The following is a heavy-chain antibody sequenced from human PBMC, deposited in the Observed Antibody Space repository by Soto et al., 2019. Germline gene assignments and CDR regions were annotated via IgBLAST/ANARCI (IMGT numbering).Heavy chain of an antibody. V-gene: IGHV3-15*01. CDR3: TTDSPEDNWTYPNYYGMEV. CDR2: IKSKTDGGTT. D-gene: IGHD1-7*01. CDR1: GFTFSNAW. Sequence: LRLSCAASGFTFSNAWMSWVRQAPGKGLEWVGRIKSKTDGGTTDYAAPVKGRFTISRDDSKNTLYLQMNSLKTDDTAVYYCTTDSPEDNWTYPNYYGMEVWGQGTTVTVSS. J-gene: IGHJ6*02.